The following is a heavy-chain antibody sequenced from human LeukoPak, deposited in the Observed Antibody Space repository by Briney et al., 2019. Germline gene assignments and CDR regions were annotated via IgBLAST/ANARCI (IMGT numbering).Heavy chain of an antibody. V-gene: IGHV4-38-2*01. J-gene: IGHJ4*02. CDR2: IYHSGST. CDR1: GYSISSGYY. D-gene: IGHD2-2*01. CDR3: ARGVAPADY. Sequence: SETLSLTCAVSGYSISSGYYWGWIRQPPGKGLEWIGSIYHSGSTYYNPSLKSRVTISVDTSKNQSSLKLSSVTAADTAVYYCARGVAPADYWGQGTLVTVSS.